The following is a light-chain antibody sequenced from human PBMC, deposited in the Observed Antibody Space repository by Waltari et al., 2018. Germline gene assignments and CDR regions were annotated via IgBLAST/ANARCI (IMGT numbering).Light chain of an antibody. Sequence: QLVLTQSPSASASLGASVKLTCTLDSGHSTNIIAWHQQQPQKGPRYLMRVNSDGSHIKGDAIPDRLSGSSSSSGAGRYLTISSVQSEDEADYYCQTGGHGTWVFGGGTKLTVL. J-gene: IGLJ3*02. CDR2: VNSDGSH. V-gene: IGLV4-69*01. CDR1: SGHSTNI. CDR3: QTGGHGTWV.